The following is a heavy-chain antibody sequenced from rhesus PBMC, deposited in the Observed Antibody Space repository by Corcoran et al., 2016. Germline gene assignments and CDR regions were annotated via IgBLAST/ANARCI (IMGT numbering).Heavy chain of an antibody. CDR1: GYSVPNLSTT. V-gene: IGHV6-1*01. CDR2: KDYTHKVND. D-gene: IGHD3S6*01. Sequence: VQPQESGPGLVKPSQTLSRSCHISGYSVPNLSTTWNWTRHSPTRGIEWLWRKDYTHKVNDEYAKSVHKRMNNNSDTFRNQFSLQLNALTPEEMAVYDCAKSHALDVWGRGILVTVSS. CDR3: AKSHALDV. J-gene: IGHJ5-2*02.